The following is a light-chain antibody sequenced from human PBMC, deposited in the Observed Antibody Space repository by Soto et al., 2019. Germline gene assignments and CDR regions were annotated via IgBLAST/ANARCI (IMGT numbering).Light chain of an antibody. V-gene: IGLV1-44*01. CDR2: SNN. Sequence: QLVLTQPPSASGTPGQRVTISCSGSSSNIGRNTVNWYQQLPGTAPKLLIYSNNQRPSGVPDRFSGAKSGTSASLAISGLQSEDEADYYCAAWDDSLNGRVFGGGTKLTVL. CDR3: AAWDDSLNGRV. CDR1: SSNIGRNT. J-gene: IGLJ3*02.